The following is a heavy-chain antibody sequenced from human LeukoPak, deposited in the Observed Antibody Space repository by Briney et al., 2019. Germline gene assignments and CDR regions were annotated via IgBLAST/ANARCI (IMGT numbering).Heavy chain of an antibody. Sequence: GGSLRLSCSASGFTFGSYAMNWVRQAPGKGLEWVSYISRSGDTIYFADSVKGRFTISRDNAKNSLYLQMSSLRAEDTAVYYCARDYASDYWGQGTLVTVSS. CDR1: GFTFGSYA. D-gene: IGHD3-10*01. J-gene: IGHJ4*02. CDR3: ARDYASDY. CDR2: ISRSGDTI. V-gene: IGHV3-48*03.